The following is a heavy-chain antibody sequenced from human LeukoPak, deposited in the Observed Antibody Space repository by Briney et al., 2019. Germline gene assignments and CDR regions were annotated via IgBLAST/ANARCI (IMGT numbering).Heavy chain of an antibody. J-gene: IGHJ3*02. CDR2: INPNSGGT. D-gene: IGHD3-10*01. V-gene: IGHV1-2*02. CDR1: GCTFTGYY. CDR3: ARVGFGEFDDAFDI. Sequence: ASVKVSCKASGCTFTGYYMHWVRQAPGQGLEWMGWINPNSGGTNYAQKFQGRVTMTRDTSISTAYMELSRLRSDDTAVYYCARVGFGEFDDAFDIWGQGTMVTVSS.